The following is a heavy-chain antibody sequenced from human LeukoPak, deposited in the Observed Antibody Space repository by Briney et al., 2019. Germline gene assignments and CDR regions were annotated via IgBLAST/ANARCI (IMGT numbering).Heavy chain of an antibody. Sequence: SSETLSLTCTVSGGSISSGGYYWSWIRQHPGKGLEWIGYIYYSGSTYYNPSLKSRVTISVDTSKNQFSLKLSSVTAADTAVYYRARGIAVAVHFDYWGQGTLVTVSS. CDR2: IYYSGST. V-gene: IGHV4-31*03. D-gene: IGHD6-19*01. CDR1: GGSISSGGYY. CDR3: ARGIAVAVHFDY. J-gene: IGHJ4*02.